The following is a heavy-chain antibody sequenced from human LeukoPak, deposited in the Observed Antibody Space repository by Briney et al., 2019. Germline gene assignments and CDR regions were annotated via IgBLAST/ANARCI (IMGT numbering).Heavy chain of an antibody. V-gene: IGHV1-46*01. CDR3: ARAYGSGSSYHPDY. Sequence: ASVKVSCKASGYTFTSYYMHWVRQAPGQGLEWMGIINPSGGSTSYAQKFQGRVTLTRDTSINTAYMELSSLRSDDTAVYYCARAYGSGSSYHPDYWGLGTLVTVSS. J-gene: IGHJ4*02. CDR1: GYTFTSYY. CDR2: INPSGGST. D-gene: IGHD3-10*01.